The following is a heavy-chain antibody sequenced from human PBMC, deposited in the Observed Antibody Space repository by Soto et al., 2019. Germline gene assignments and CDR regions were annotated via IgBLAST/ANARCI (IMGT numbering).Heavy chain of an antibody. Sequence: XETLSLTCAVYGGSFSGYYWSWIRQPPGKGLDWIGEINHSGSTNYNPSLKSRVTISVDTSKNQFPLKLSSVTAADTAVYYCAREAVVVAPTGYGMDVWGQGTTVTVS. D-gene: IGHD2-15*01. CDR2: INHSGST. V-gene: IGHV4-34*01. J-gene: IGHJ6*02. CDR3: AREAVVVAPTGYGMDV. CDR1: GGSFSGYY.